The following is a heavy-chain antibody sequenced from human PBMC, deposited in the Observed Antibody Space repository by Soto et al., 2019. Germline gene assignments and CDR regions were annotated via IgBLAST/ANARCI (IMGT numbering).Heavy chain of an antibody. CDR2: INPSGGST. Sequence: ASVKVSCKASGYTFTSYYMHWVRQAPGQGLEWMGIINPSGGSTSYAQKFQGRVTMTRDTSTSTAYMELSSLRSEDTAVYYCARLNYGGNSLFDPWGQGTLVTVSS. D-gene: IGHD4-17*01. CDR3: ARLNYGGNSLFDP. J-gene: IGHJ5*02. V-gene: IGHV1-46*01. CDR1: GYTFTSYY.